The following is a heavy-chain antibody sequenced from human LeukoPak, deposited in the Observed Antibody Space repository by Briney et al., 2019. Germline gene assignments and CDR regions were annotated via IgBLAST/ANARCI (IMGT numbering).Heavy chain of an antibody. V-gene: IGHV3-11*01. CDR3: ARDGENYYYDSSGYGWYFDL. CDR2: ISSSGSTI. CDR1: GFTFSDYY. D-gene: IGHD3-22*01. Sequence: GGSLRLSCAASGFTFSDYYMSWIRQAPGKGLEWVSYISSSGSTIYYADSVKGRFTISRDNAKNSLYLQMNSLRAEDTAVYYCARDGENYYYDSSGYGWYFDLWGRGTLVTVSS. J-gene: IGHJ2*01.